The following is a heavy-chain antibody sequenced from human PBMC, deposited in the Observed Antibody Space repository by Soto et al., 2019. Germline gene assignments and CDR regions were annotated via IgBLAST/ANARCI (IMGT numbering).Heavy chain of an antibody. CDR1: GFTFSSYA. Sequence: GGSLRLSCAASGFTFSSYAMSWVRQAPGKGLEWVSAISGSGGRTYYADSVKGRFTISRDNSKNTLYMQMNSLRAEDTAVYYCAKGGNALVVTAHTEYFVYWGQGTLVTVSS. V-gene: IGHV3-23*01. CDR2: ISGSGGRT. CDR3: AKGGNALVVTAHTEYFVY. J-gene: IGHJ4*02. D-gene: IGHD2-21*02.